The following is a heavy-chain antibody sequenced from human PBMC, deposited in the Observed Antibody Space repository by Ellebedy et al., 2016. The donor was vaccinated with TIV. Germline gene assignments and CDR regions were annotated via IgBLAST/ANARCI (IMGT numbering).Heavy chain of an antibody. CDR2: ITEEGSER. CDR1: GFSVSSYW. V-gene: IGHV3-7*01. J-gene: IGHJ6*03. CDR3: ARSIMDV. Sequence: GESLKISCAASGFSVSSYWMSWVRQAPGKGLEWVATITEEGSERFYLESVKGRFTISRDGPNNSLYLQMNSLTVEDTAMYFCARSIMDVWGRGTTVSVSS.